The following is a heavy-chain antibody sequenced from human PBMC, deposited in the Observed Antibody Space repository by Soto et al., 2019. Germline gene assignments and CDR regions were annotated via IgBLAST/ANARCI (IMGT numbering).Heavy chain of an antibody. Sequence: GGSLRLSCSASGFTFSIYAMHWVRQAPGKGLEYVSSISTNGGSTHYADSVKGRFTISRDNSKNTQYLQMSSLRADDTAVYYCVKGAYYYYSRGFYPFDYWGQGT. J-gene: IGHJ4*02. V-gene: IGHV3-64D*06. D-gene: IGHD3-22*01. CDR2: ISTNGGST. CDR1: GFTFSIYA. CDR3: VKGAYYYYSRGFYPFDY.